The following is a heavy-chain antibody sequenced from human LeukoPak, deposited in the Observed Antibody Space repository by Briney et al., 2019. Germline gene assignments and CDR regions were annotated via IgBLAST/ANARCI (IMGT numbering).Heavy chain of an antibody. CDR3: ARGHRGSSWYSYYGMDV. J-gene: IGHJ6*02. CDR2: MNPNSGNT. D-gene: IGHD6-13*01. V-gene: IGHV1-8*01. Sequence: GASVKVSCKASGYTFTSYDINWVRQATGQGLEWMGWMNPNSGNTGYAQKFQGRVTMTRNTSISTAYMELSSLRSEDTAVYYCARGHRGSSWYSYYGMDVWGQGTTVTVSS. CDR1: GYTFTSYD.